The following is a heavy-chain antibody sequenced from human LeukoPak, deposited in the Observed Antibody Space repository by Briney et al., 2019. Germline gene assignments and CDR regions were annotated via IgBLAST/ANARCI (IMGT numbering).Heavy chain of an antibody. CDR2: IFTSGST. V-gene: IGHV4-4*07. J-gene: IGHJ5*02. CDR3: ARGSPKYCSGGSCYSPNWFDP. CDR1: GGSISSYY. D-gene: IGHD2-15*01. Sequence: SETLSLTCTVSGGSISSYYWSWIRQPAGKGLEWIGHIFTSGSTNYTPSHKSRVTMSVDTSKNQFSLKLSSVTAADTAVYYCARGSPKYCSGGSCYSPNWFDPWGQGTLVTVSS.